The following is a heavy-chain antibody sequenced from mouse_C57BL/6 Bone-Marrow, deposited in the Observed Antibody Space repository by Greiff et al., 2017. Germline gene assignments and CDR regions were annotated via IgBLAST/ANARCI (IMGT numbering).Heavy chain of an antibody. D-gene: IGHD2-4*01. CDR1: GYAFSSSW. CDR3: ARLIYYDYPYDV. CDR2: IYPGDGDT. V-gene: IGHV1-82*01. J-gene: IGHJ1*03. Sequence: QVQLQQSGPELVKPGASVKISCKASGYAFSSSWMNWVKQRPGKGLEWIGRIYPGDGDTNYNGKFKGKATLTGDKSSSTAYMQLSNLTSEDSAVYFCARLIYYDYPYDVWGTGTTVTVSS.